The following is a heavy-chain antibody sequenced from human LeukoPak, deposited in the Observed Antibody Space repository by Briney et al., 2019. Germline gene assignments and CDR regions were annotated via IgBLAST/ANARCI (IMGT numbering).Heavy chain of an antibody. CDR1: YA. CDR3: ARAGNGPYYDSSGYLTTTGYGMDV. J-gene: IGHJ6*02. D-gene: IGHD3-22*01. Sequence: YAMXWXRQAPGKGLEWVAVISYDGSNKYYADSVKGRFTISRDNSKNTLYLQMNSLRAEDTAVYYCARAGNGPYYDSSGYLTTTGYGMDVWGQGTTVTVSS. CDR2: ISYDGSNK. V-gene: IGHV3-30-3*01.